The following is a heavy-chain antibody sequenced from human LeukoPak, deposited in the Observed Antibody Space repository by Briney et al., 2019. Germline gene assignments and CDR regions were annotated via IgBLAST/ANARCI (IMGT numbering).Heavy chain of an antibody. Sequence: SETLSLTCTVSGGSISSSSYYWGWIRQPPGKGLEWIGSIYYSGSTYYNPSLKSRVTISVDTSKNQFSLKLSSVTAADTAVYYCARPGQWLVPLSWFDPWGRGTLVTVSS. CDR2: IYYSGST. D-gene: IGHD6-19*01. J-gene: IGHJ5*02. V-gene: IGHV4-39*01. CDR3: ARPGQWLVPLSWFDP. CDR1: GGSISSSSYY.